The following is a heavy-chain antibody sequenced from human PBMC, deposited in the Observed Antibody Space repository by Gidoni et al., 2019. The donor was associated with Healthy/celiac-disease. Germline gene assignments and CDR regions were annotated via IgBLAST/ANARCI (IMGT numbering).Heavy chain of an antibody. CDR3: ARGSPPILTVTDY. V-gene: IGHV3-33*01. CDR1: GFPFSSYG. CDR2: IWYDGSNK. D-gene: IGHD4-17*01. J-gene: IGHJ4*02. Sequence: QVQPVESGGGVVQPGRSRRLSCAASGFPFSSYGMHWVRQAPGKGLEWVAVIWYDGSNKYYADSVKVRFTISRDNSKNTLYLQMNSLRAEDTAVYYCARGSPPILTVTDYWGQGTLVTVSS.